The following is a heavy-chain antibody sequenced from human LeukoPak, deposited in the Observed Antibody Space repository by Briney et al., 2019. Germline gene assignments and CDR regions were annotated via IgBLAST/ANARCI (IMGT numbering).Heavy chain of an antibody. V-gene: IGHV3-43D*03. D-gene: IGHD1-26*01. Sequence: GGSLRLSCAASGFTFDDYAMHWVRQAPGKGLVWVSLISWDGGSTYYADSVKGRFTISRDNSKNSLYLQMNSLRAEDTALYYCAKAGGSYLYYYYYYMDVWGKGTTVTVSS. J-gene: IGHJ6*03. CDR3: AKAGGSYLYYYYYYMDV. CDR2: ISWDGGST. CDR1: GFTFDDYA.